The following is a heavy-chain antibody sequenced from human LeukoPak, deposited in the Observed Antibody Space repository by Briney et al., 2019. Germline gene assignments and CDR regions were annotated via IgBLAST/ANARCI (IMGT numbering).Heavy chain of an antibody. CDR1: GXSFTTYC. Sequence: GESLKISFKGSGXSFTTYCIGWVRQMPGKGLEWMGIIYPDDSDTRYSPSFQGQVTISADKSISTAYLQWSSLKASDTAMYYCARRYGSGLLDYWGQGTLVTVSS. D-gene: IGHD3-10*01. J-gene: IGHJ4*02. CDR3: ARRYGSGLLDY. CDR2: IYPDDSDT. V-gene: IGHV5-51*01.